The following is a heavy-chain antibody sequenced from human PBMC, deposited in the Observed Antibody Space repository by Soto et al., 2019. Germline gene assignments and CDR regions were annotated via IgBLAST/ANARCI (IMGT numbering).Heavy chain of an antibody. J-gene: IGHJ6*02. CDR3: ARAVEMATITYYYYHGMDV. CDR1: GFTFSTYG. V-gene: IGHV3-33*01. Sequence: QVQLVESGGGVLQPGRSLRLSCAASGFTFSTYGMHWVRQAPGKGLEWVAIIWYDGNNKFYADSVKGRFTISRDNSKNTLYLQMHSLRVEDTAVYYCARAVEMATITYYYYHGMDVWGQGPTVTVSS. D-gene: IGHD5-12*01. CDR2: IWYDGNNK.